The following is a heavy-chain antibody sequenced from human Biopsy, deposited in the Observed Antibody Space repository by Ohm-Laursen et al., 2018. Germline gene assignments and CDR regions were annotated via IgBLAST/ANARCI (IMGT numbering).Heavy chain of an antibody. CDR3: ARGSNWNDWSFDY. CDR1: GGSFSGYY. J-gene: IGHJ4*02. V-gene: IGHV4-34*01. D-gene: IGHD1-20*01. CDR2: MNHGGST. Sequence: SETLSLTCAVYGGSFSGYYWSWIRQPPGKGLEWIGEMNHGGSTNCNSSLKSRVTISVDTSKNQFSLKLNSVTAADTAVYYCARGSNWNDWSFDYWGQGTVVTVPS.